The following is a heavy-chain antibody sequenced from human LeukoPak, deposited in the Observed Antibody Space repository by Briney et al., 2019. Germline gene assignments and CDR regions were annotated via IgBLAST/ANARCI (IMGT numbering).Heavy chain of an antibody. J-gene: IGHJ6*02. CDR2: IIPIFGTA. D-gene: IGHD6-13*01. Sequence: SVKVSCKASGGTFSSYAISWVRQAPGQGLEWMGGIIPIFGTANYAQKFQGRVTITADESTSTAYMELSSLRSEDTAVYYCARGSAVAGTYYYYYYGMDVWGQGTTVTVSS. CDR1: GGTFSSYA. CDR3: ARGSAVAGTYYYYYYGMDV. V-gene: IGHV1-69*01.